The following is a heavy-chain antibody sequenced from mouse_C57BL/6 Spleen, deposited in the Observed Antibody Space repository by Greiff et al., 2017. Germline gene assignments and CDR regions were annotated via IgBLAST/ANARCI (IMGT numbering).Heavy chain of an antibody. Sequence: QVQLQQPGAELVKPGASVKLSCKASGYTFTSYWMHWVKQRPGRGLEWIGRIDPNSGGTKYNEKFKSKATLTVDKPSSTAYMQLSILTSEDSAVYYCAGAGNSNYVDFDYWGQGTTLTVSS. CDR2: IDPNSGGT. CDR3: AGAGNSNYVDFDY. D-gene: IGHD2-5*01. V-gene: IGHV1-72*01. J-gene: IGHJ2*01. CDR1: GYTFTSYW.